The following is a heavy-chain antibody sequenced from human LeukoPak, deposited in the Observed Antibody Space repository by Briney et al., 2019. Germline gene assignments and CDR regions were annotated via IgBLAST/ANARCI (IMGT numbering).Heavy chain of an antibody. Sequence: PGGSLRLSCAASGFTFSSYWMSWVCQAPGKGLEWVANIKEDGSEKYYVDSVKGRFTISRDNAKNSLYLQMNSLRADDMAVYYCARGKNWFDPWGQGTLVTVSS. V-gene: IGHV3-7*01. CDR3: ARGKNWFDP. CDR1: GFTFSSYW. CDR2: IKEDGSEK. J-gene: IGHJ5*02.